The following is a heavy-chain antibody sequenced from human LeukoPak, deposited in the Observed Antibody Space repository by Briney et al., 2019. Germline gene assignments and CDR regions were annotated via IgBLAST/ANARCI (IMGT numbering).Heavy chain of an antibody. D-gene: IGHD6-13*01. CDR1: GGSISSSSYY. CDR3: ARSIAAAGKGGTNWFDP. V-gene: IGHV4-39*01. Sequence: PSETLSLTCTVSGGSISSSSYYWGWIRQPPGKGLEWIGSIYYSGSTYYNPPLKSRVTISVDTSKNQFSLKLSSVTAADTAVYYCARSIAAAGKGGTNWFDPWGQGTLVTVSS. J-gene: IGHJ5*02. CDR2: IYYSGST.